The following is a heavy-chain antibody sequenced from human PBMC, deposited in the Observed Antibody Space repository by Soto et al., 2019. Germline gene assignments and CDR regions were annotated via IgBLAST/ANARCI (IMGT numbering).Heavy chain of an antibody. CDR3: ARETQDY. J-gene: IGHJ4*02. V-gene: IGHV3-74*01. CDR2: INSDGSST. CDR1: GFTFSNYE. Sequence: GGSLRLSCAGSGFTFSNYEMNWVRQAPGKGLVWVSRINSDGSSTSYADSVKGRFTISRDNAKNTLYLQMNSLRAEDTAVYYCARETQDYWGQGTLVTVS.